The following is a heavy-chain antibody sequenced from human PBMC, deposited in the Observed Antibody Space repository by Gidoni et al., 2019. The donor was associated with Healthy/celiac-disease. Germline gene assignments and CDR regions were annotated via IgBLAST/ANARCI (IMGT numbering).Heavy chain of an antibody. Sequence: HLVQSGAEVKKPGASVKFSCKASGYTFTSYAMHWVRQAPGQRLEWMGWINAGNGNTKYSQKFQGRVTITRDTSASTAYMELSSLRSEDTAVYYCARRRYSSGWHFDYWGQGTLVTVSS. V-gene: IGHV1-3*01. CDR3: ARRRYSSGWHFDY. CDR2: INAGNGNT. D-gene: IGHD6-19*01. J-gene: IGHJ4*02. CDR1: GYTFTSYA.